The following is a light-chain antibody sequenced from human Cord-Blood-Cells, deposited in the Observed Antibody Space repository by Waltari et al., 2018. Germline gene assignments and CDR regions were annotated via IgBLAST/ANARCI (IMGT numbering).Light chain of an antibody. CDR3: MQGTHLYT. Sequence: DVVMTQSPLSLPVTLGQPASISCRSSQSLVHSDGNTYLNWFQQRPGQSPRRLIYKVSNRDTGVPDRFSDSGSGTDFTLKISRVEAEDVGVYYCMQGTHLYTFGQGTKLEIK. CDR2: KVS. J-gene: IGKJ2*01. V-gene: IGKV2-30*02. CDR1: QSLVHSDGNTY.